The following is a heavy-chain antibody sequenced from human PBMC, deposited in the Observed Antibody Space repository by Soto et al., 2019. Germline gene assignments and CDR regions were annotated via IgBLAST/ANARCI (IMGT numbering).Heavy chain of an antibody. J-gene: IGHJ4*02. CDR1: GFTFSSYG. CDR2: ISYDGSNK. V-gene: IGHV3-30*18. Sequence: GGSLRLSCAASGFTFSSYGMHWVRQAPGKGLEWVAVISYDGSNKYYADSVKGRFTISRDNSKNTLYLQMNSLRAEDTAVYYCAKVNGNAPLGPFDYWGQGTLVTVSS. CDR3: AKVNGNAPLGPFDY. D-gene: IGHD1-1*01.